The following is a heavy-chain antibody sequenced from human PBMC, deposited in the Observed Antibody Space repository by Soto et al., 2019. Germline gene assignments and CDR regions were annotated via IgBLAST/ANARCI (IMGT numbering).Heavy chain of an antibody. D-gene: IGHD1-20*01. Sequence: EVQMVESGGGLVQPGESLRLSCAASGFTSNSYWMSWVRQAPGKGLEWLASIKEGGSQQFYEDSVKGRFTISRDNAKNSLYLQMSNLRAEDTAVYYCVRDYNRQSDCWGEGTLVSVS. CDR3: VRDYNRQSDC. CDR2: IKEGGSQQ. V-gene: IGHV3-7*05. CDR1: GFTSNSYW. J-gene: IGHJ4*02.